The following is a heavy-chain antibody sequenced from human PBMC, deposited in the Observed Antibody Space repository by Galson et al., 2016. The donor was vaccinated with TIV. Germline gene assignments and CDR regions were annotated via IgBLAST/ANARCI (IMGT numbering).Heavy chain of an antibody. Sequence: SVKVSCKASGYTFIDYYIGWVRQAPGQGLEWMGRINPKSGATNYAQKFRGRVTLTWDTSISTAFMDLTSLRPDDTAVYYCARDREYDVTGPYNYYYMDVWGRGTAVTVSS. CDR3: ARDREYDVTGPYNYYYMDV. V-gene: IGHV1-2*06. CDR1: GYTFIDYY. D-gene: IGHD2-8*02. CDR2: INPKSGAT. J-gene: IGHJ6*03.